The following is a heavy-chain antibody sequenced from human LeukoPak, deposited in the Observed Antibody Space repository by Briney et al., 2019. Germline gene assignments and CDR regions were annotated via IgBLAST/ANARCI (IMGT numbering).Heavy chain of an antibody. CDR3: AREGVGNY. CDR1: GGSFSGYY. Sequence: SETLSLTCAVYGGSFSGYYWSGIRQPPGKGLEWIGEINHSGSTNYNPSLKSRVTISADTSKNQFSLKLSSVTAADTAVYYCAREGVGNYWGQGTLVTVSS. D-gene: IGHD7-27*01. V-gene: IGHV4-34*01. J-gene: IGHJ4*02. CDR2: INHSGST.